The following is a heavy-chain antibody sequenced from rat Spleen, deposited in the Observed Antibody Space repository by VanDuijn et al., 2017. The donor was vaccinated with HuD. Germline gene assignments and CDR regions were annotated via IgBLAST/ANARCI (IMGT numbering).Heavy chain of an antibody. J-gene: IGHJ2*01. CDR1: GFTFSDYY. CDR3: TREGNSGYDY. Sequence: EVQLVESGGGLVQPGRSMKLSCAASGFTFSDYYMAWIRQAPKKGLEWVASISFGGGSSYYRDSVKGRFTISRDNAQNTLYLQMKRLWSEDTATYYCTREGNSGYDYWGQGVMVTVSS. D-gene: IGHD4-3*01. CDR2: ISFGGGSS. V-gene: IGHV5-22*01.